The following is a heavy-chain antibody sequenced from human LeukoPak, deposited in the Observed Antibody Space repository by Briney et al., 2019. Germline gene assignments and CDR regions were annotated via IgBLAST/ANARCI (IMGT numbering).Heavy chain of an antibody. Sequence: SETLSLTCAVYGGSFSGYYWSWIRQPPGKGLEWIGEINHSGSTNYNPSLKSRVTISVDTSKNQFSLKLSSVTAADTAVYYCARALWSGYQDTINYFDYWGQGTLVTVSS. D-gene: IGHD3-3*01. J-gene: IGHJ4*02. V-gene: IGHV4-34*01. CDR3: ARALWSGYQDTINYFDY. CDR2: INHSGST. CDR1: GGSFSGYY.